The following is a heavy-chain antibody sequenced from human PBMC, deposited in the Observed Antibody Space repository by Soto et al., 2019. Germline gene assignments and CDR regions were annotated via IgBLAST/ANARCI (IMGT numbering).Heavy chain of an antibody. V-gene: IGHV4-31*03. CDR1: GGSISSGGYY. D-gene: IGHD5-18*01. J-gene: IGHJ4*02. CDR2: IYYSGST. CDR3: ARGHSPYYFDY. Sequence: PSETLSLTCTVSGGSISSGGYYWSWIRQHPGKGLEWIGYIYYSGSTYYTPSLKSRVTISVDTSKNQFSLKLSSVTAADTAVYYCARGHSPYYFDYWGQGTLVTVSS.